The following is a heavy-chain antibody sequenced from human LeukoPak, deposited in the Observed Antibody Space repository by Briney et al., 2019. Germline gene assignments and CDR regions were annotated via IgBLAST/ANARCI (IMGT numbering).Heavy chain of an antibody. Sequence: SVKVSCKASGYTFTGYYMHWVRQAPGQGLDWMGWINPNRGGTNYAQKFQGRVTMTRDTSISTAYMELSRLRSDDTAVYYCARHGGVVVPAANWFDPWGQGTLVTVSS. D-gene: IGHD2-2*01. V-gene: IGHV1-2*02. CDR2: INPNRGGT. CDR1: GYTFTGYY. J-gene: IGHJ5*02. CDR3: ARHGGVVVPAANWFDP.